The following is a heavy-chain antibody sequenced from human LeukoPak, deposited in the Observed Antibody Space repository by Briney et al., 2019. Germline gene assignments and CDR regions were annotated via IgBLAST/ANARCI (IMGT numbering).Heavy chain of an antibody. J-gene: IGHJ4*02. V-gene: IGHV3-7*04. D-gene: IGHD1-14*01. Sequence: GGSLRLSCAASGFTFSSYEMNWVRQAPGKGLYWVANIKQDGSEKYYVDSVEGRFTISRDNAKNSLYLQMNSLRAEDTAVYYCARTGPFDYWGQGTLVTVSS. CDR3: ARTGPFDY. CDR2: IKQDGSEK. CDR1: GFTFSSYE.